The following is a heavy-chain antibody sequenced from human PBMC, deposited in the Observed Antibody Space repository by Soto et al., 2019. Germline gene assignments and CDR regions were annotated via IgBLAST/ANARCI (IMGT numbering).Heavy chain of an antibody. CDR2: IYYSGST. CDR3: ARERPDGARLDP. CDR1: GGSISSGDYY. V-gene: IGHV4-30-4*01. D-gene: IGHD6-6*01. J-gene: IGHJ5*02. Sequence: SETMSLTCTVSGGSISSGDYYWCWIRQPPGKGLEWIGYIYYSGSTYYNPSLKSRVTISVDTSKNQFSLKLSSVTAADTAVYYCARERPDGARLDPWGQGTLVTVSS.